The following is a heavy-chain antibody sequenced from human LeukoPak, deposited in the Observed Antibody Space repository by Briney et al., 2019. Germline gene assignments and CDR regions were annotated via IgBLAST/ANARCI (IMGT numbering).Heavy chain of an antibody. D-gene: IGHD3-10*01. V-gene: IGHV3-7*01. J-gene: IGHJ4*02. Sequence: PGGSLRLSCAASGFTFSSYWMSWVRQAPGKGLKWVANIKQDGSEKYYVDSVKGRFTISRDNAKNSLYLQMNSLRAEDTAVYYCARDLRFGEFVIDYWGQGTLVTVSS. CDR2: IKQDGSEK. CDR3: ARDLRFGEFVIDY. CDR1: GFTFSSYW.